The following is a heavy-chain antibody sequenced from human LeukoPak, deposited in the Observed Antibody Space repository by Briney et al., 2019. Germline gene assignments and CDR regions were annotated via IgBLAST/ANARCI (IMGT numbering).Heavy chain of an antibody. J-gene: IGHJ3*02. CDR1: GDSVSSNSVA. CDR3: ARGLGYCSSTTCYAFDI. D-gene: IGHD2-2*01. CDR2: TYYRSKWYY. Sequence: SQTLSLTCAISGDSVSSNSVAWNWVRQSPSRGLEWLGRTYYRSKWYYEFAVSLESRIGINPDTSKNHFSLQLNSVTPEDTAAYYCARGLGYCSSTTCYAFDIWGQGTVVTVSS. V-gene: IGHV6-1*01.